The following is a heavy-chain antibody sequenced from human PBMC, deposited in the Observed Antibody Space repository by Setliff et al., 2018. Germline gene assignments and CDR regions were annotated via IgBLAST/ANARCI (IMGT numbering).Heavy chain of an antibody. CDR2: INHSGST. J-gene: IGHJ4*02. Sequence: SETLSLTCAVYGGSFSGYYWSWIRQPPGKGLEWIGEINHSGSTNYNPSLKSRVTISVDTSKNQFSLKLSSVTAADTAVYYCARRYNFWSGYLDYWGQGTRVTVSS. D-gene: IGHD3-3*01. CDR1: GGSFSGYY. CDR3: ARRYNFWSGYLDY. V-gene: IGHV4-34*01.